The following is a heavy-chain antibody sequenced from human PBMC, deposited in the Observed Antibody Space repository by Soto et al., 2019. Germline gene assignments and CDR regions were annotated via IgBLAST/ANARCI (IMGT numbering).Heavy chain of an antibody. CDR2: IYYSWST. D-gene: IGHD4-17*01. CDR1: GGSISSGGYY. CDR3: ARDLRYGDYPNWSFDL. V-gene: IGHV4-31*01. Sequence: QVQLQESGPGLVKPSQTLSLTCTVSGGSISSGGYYWSWIRQHPGKGLEWIGYIYYSWSTDYNPSLTSPDTIKVDPSKNQFSLKLSSVTAADTAVYYCARDLRYGDYPNWSFDLWGRGTLVTVSS. J-gene: IGHJ2*01.